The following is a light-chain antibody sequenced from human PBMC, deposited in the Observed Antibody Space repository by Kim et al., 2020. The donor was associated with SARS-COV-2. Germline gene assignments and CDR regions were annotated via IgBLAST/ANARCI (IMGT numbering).Light chain of an antibody. CDR2: DVS. CDR3: SSYTGSSTPV. J-gene: IGLJ2*01. Sequence: GQAITHSCTGTGRCVGGYNYISWYQQHPGKAPKLMICDVSNRPSGVSNRFSGSKSGNAASLTISGLQAEDEADYYCSSYTGSSTPVFGGGTQLTVL. CDR1: GRCVGGYNY. V-gene: IGLV2-14*03.